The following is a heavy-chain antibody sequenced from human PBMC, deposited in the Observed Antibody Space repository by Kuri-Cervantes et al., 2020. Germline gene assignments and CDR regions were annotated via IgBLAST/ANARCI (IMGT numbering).Heavy chain of an antibody. J-gene: IGHJ6*03. V-gene: IGHV1-3*01. CDR3: ARGTFLGYYYMDV. CDR2: INAGNGNT. D-gene: IGHD1-1*01. Sequence: ASVKVSCKASGYTFTNYTMHWVRQAPGQRLEWMGWINAGNGNTKYSQKFQGRVTITRDTSASTAYMELSSLRSEDTAVYYCARGTFLGYYYMDVWGKGTTVTVSS. CDR1: GYTFTNYT.